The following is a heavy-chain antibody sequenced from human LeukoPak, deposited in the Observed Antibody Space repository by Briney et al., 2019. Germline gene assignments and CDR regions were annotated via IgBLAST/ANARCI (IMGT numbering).Heavy chain of an antibody. CDR2: MYYRGNT. CDR3: ARLYGNYQNYFDY. J-gene: IGHJ4*02. CDR1: GGSFSSYY. Sequence: SETLSLTCTVSGGSFSSYYWSWIRQPPGKGLEWVGHMYYRGNTLYNPYLKGRVTISVNTSKNQFSLTLRSVTAADTAVYYCARLYGNYQNYFDYWGQGTLVTVSS. D-gene: IGHD1-7*01. V-gene: IGHV4-59*12.